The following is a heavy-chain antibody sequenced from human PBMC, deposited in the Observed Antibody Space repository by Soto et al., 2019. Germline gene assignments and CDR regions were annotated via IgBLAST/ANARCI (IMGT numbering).Heavy chain of an antibody. D-gene: IGHD4-17*01. V-gene: IGHV3-30-3*01. Sequence: GGSLRLSCAASGFTFSSYAMHWVRQAPGKGLEWVAVISYDGSNKYYADSVKGRFTISRDNSKNTLYLQMNSLRAEDTAVYYCARENYPSPNYGDYYYYYGMDVWGQGTTVTVSS. J-gene: IGHJ6*02. CDR1: GFTFSSYA. CDR2: ISYDGSNK. CDR3: ARENYPSPNYGDYYYYYGMDV.